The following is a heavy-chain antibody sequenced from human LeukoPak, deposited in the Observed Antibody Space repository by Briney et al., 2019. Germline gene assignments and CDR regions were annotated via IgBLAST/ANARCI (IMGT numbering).Heavy chain of an antibody. J-gene: IGHJ4*02. Sequence: SETLSLTCAVSGGPFSGYYWTWIRQSPEKGLEWIGEINHRGSANYNASIRSRVTISVDTSRNQFSLTMSSVTVADTAVYYCARGCVVATGLDCAEFDHWGQGALVTVSS. V-gene: IGHV4-34*01. D-gene: IGHD6-13*01. CDR1: GGPFSGYY. CDR2: INHRGSA. CDR3: ARGCVVATGLDCAEFDH.